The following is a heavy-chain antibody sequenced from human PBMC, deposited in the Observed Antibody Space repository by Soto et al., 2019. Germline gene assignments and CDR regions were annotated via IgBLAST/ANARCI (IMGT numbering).Heavy chain of an antibody. D-gene: IGHD3-10*01. J-gene: IGHJ6*02. V-gene: IGHV3-23*01. CDR1: GFTFSNYA. CDR3: ATAYYSSGIYYYGLDV. Sequence: GGSLRLSCAASGFTFSNYAMTWVRQAPGMGLEWVSSISGDGGSTFYADSVRGRFTITTDKSKNMLYLQVNSLRGEDTALYYCATAYYSSGIYYYGLDVWGQGTTVTVSS. CDR2: ISGDGGST.